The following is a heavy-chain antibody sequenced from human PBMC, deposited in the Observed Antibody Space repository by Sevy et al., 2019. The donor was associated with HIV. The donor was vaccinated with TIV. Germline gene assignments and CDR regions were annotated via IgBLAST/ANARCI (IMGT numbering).Heavy chain of an antibody. CDR1: GFTFSRHW. CDR2: INTDGSNT. J-gene: IGHJ5*02. D-gene: IGHD2-15*01. Sequence: GGSLRLSCTASGFTFSRHWMHWVRQPPGKGLVWVSRINTDGSNTDYADSVKARFTISGDNAKNTLYLQMNSLTVEDTALYYCARDVGYCSDGNCYESGWFDPWGQGTLVTVSS. V-gene: IGHV3-74*01. CDR3: ARDVGYCSDGNCYESGWFDP.